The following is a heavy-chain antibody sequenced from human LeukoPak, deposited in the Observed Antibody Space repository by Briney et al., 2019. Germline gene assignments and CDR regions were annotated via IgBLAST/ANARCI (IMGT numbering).Heavy chain of an antibody. J-gene: IGHJ4*02. CDR3: ARIGYSSSSFDY. V-gene: IGHV3-7*01. CDR1: GFTFSNYW. D-gene: IGHD6-6*01. CDR2: IKQDGSVK. Sequence: GGSLRLSCAASGFTFSNYWMSWVRQAPGKGLEWVANIKQDGSVKYYVDSLKGRFTISRDNAKNSVFLHMISLRAEDTAVYYCARIGYSSSSFDYWGQGTLVTVFS.